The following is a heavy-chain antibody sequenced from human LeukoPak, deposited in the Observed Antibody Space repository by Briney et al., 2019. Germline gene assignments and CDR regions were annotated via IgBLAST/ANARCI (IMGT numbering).Heavy chain of an antibody. CDR3: ARLPAYCSTTSCSFDS. CDR1: GDSISGSSYY. D-gene: IGHD2-2*01. J-gene: IGHJ4*02. V-gene: IGHV4-39*01. Sequence: SETLSLTCTVSGDSISGSSYYWGWIRQPPGKGLEWIGSIYYSGSTYYNPSLKSRVTISVDTSKNQFSLKLTSVTAADTAVYYCARLPAYCSTTSCSFDSWGQGTLVAVSS. CDR2: IYYSGST.